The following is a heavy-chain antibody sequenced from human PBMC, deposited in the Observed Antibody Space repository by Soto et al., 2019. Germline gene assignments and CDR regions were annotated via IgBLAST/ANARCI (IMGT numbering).Heavy chain of an antibody. CDR2: ISGSGGST. CDR3: AKDWFSTVTPYWYFDL. J-gene: IGHJ2*01. CDR1: GFTFSSYA. V-gene: IGHV3-23*01. D-gene: IGHD4-17*01. Sequence: EVQLLESGGGLVQPGGSLRLSCAASGFTFSSYAMSWVRQAPGKGLEWVSAISGSGGSTYYADSVKGRFTISRDNSKNTLYLQMNSLRAEDTAVYYCAKDWFSTVTPYWYFDLWGRGTLVTVSS.